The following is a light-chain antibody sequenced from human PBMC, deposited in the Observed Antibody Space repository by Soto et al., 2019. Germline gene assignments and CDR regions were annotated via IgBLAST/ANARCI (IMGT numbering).Light chain of an antibody. CDR2: GAS. J-gene: IGKJ1*01. CDR3: QQYGSSPLT. Sequence: EIVLTQSPGTLSLSPGEAATLSCRASQSVTSSYLAWYQQKPGQAPRLLIYGASSRATGIPDRFSGSGSGTDFILTISRLEPEDFAVYYCQQYGSSPLTFGQGTKLEI. V-gene: IGKV3-20*01. CDR1: QSVTSSY.